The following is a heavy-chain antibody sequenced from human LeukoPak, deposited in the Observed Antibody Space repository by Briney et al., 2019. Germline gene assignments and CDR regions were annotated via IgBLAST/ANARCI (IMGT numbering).Heavy chain of an antibody. Sequence: GGSLRLSCAASGFTFSSYSMNWVRQAPGKGLEWVSYISSGSSTIYYADSVKGRFTTSRDNAKNSLYLQMNSLRDEDTAVYYCARVAAGYSVNYFDYWGQGTLVTVSS. CDR3: ARVAAGYSVNYFDY. CDR1: GFTFSSYS. J-gene: IGHJ4*02. V-gene: IGHV3-48*02. CDR2: ISSGSSTI. D-gene: IGHD4-23*01.